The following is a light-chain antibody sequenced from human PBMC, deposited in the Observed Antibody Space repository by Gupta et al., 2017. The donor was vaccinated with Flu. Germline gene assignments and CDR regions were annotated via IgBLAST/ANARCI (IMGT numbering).Light chain of an antibody. CDR1: SSDVGGYNY. Sequence: QSALTQPASVSGSPGQSITISCLGTSSDVGGYNYVSWYQHHPGKAPKLMIYDVSNRPSGVPTRFSGSKSGDTASLTISGLQADDEADYYCCSYTTSNTFNYVFGSGTKVTVL. V-gene: IGLV2-14*03. CDR2: DVS. J-gene: IGLJ1*01. CDR3: CSYTTSNTFNYV.